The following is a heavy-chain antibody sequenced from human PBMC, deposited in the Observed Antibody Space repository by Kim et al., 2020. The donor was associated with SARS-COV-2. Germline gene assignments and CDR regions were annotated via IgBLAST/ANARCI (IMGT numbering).Heavy chain of an antibody. Sequence: SGPTLVNPTQTLTLTCTFSGFSLSTSGMCVSWIRQPPGKALEWLARIDWDDDKYYSTSLKTRLTISKDTSKNQVVLTMTNMDPVDTATYYCARIRDWTGWYNWFDPWGQGTLVTVSS. CDR1: GFSLSTSGMC. J-gene: IGHJ5*02. V-gene: IGHV2-70*11. D-gene: IGHD1-1*01. CDR2: IDWDDDK. CDR3: ARIRDWTGWYNWFDP.